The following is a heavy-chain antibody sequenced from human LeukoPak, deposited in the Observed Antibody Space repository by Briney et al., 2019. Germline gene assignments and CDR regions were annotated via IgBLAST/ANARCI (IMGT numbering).Heavy chain of an antibody. CDR1: GGSISSGSYY. CDR2: IYTSGST. Sequence: PSQTLSLTCTVSGGSISSGSYYWSWIRQPAGKGLEWIGRIYTSGSTNYNPSLKSRVTISVDTSKNQFSLKLSSVTAADTAVYYCARDFQDIVVVPAAIAYYYYMDVWGKGTTVTVS. CDR3: ARDFQDIVVVPAAIAYYYYMDV. V-gene: IGHV4-61*02. J-gene: IGHJ6*03. D-gene: IGHD2-2*01.